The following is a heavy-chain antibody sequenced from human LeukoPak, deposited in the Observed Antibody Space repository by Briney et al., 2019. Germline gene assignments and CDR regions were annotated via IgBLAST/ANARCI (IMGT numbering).Heavy chain of an antibody. V-gene: IGHV3-7*01. D-gene: IGHD3-22*01. CDR3: STLPHRDSRRFHDY. J-gene: IGHJ4*02. CDR2: IKQDGSAI. CDR1: GITFSNYW. Sequence: PGGSLRLSCAASGITFSNYWMTWVRQAPGKGLEWVANIKQDGSAINYLDSVKGRFTISRDNAKRSLYLQMSSLRADDTAVYYCSTLPHRDSRRFHDYWGQGTLVTVSS.